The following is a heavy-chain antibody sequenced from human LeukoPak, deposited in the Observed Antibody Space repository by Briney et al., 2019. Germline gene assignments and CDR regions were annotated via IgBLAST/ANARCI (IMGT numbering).Heavy chain of an antibody. CDR3: ARDILATSIAAPYY. Sequence: SETLSLTCTVSGGSISSSTYYWGWIRQPPGKGLEWIGSIFYGGRTYYNPSLKSRVTMSVDTSKNQFSLRLSSVNAADTAVYYCARDILATSIAAPYYWGQGTLVTVSS. J-gene: IGHJ4*02. CDR1: GGSISSSTYY. V-gene: IGHV4-39*07. CDR2: IFYGGRT. D-gene: IGHD6-13*01.